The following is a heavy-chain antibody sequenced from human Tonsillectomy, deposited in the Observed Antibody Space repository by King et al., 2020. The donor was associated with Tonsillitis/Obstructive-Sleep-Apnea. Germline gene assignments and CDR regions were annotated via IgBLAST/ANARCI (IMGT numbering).Heavy chain of an antibody. CDR1: GFTFSSYA. D-gene: IGHD3-16*01. CDR3: ARYLGLLPITFGEHYYVMDV. CDR2: ISYDGSNK. Sequence: VQLVESGGGVVQPGRSLRLSCAASGFTFSSYAMHWVRQAPGKGLEWVAVISYDGSNKYYADSVKGRFTISRDNSKNTLYLQMNSLRAEDTAVYYCARYLGLLPITFGEHYYVMDVWGQGTTVTVSS. V-gene: IGHV3-30*04. J-gene: IGHJ6*02.